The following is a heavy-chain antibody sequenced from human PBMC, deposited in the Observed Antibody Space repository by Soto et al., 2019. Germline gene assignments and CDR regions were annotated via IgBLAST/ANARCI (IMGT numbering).Heavy chain of an antibody. J-gene: IGHJ6*02. CDR1: GFTFSSYG. V-gene: IGHV3-30*03. CDR3: ETAYHLPNVPIQYSSGWYSGYYYYYGMDV. Sequence: QVQLVESGGGVVQPGRSLRLSCAASGFTFSSYGMHWVRQAPGKGLEWVAVISYDGSNKYYADSVKGRFTISRDNSKNTLYLQMNSLRAEDTAVYYCETAYHLPNVPIQYSSGWYSGYYYYYGMDVWGQGTTVTVSS. CDR2: ISYDGSNK. D-gene: IGHD6-19*01.